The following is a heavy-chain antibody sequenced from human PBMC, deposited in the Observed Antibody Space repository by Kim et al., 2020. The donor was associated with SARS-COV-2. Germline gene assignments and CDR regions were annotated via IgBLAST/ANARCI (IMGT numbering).Heavy chain of an antibody. CDR3: ARDLVRRGGVDG. Sequence: GGSLRLSCAASGFTFSSYSMTWVRQAPGKGLEWVASIRSSSNYIYYADSVKGRFTISRDNAKNSLYLHMNSLGAEDTAVYYCARDLVRRGGVDGWAQGTTVTVSS. J-gene: IGHJ6*02. CDR2: IRSSSNYI. V-gene: IGHV3-21*01. CDR1: GFTFSSYS. D-gene: IGHD6-13*01.